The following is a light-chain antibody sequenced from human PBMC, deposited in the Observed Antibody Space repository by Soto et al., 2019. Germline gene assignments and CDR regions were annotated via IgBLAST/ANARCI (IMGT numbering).Light chain of an antibody. CDR1: SSDVGSYNY. CDR3: ISYTTISTYV. V-gene: IGLV2-14*03. J-gene: IGLJ1*01. CDR2: DVS. Sequence: QSALTQPASVSGSPGQSIAISCTGTSSDVGSYNYVSWYQHHPGKAPKVMIYDVSSRPSGVSNRFSGSKSGNTASLTISGLQAEDEADYYCISYTTISTYVFGNGTKVTVL.